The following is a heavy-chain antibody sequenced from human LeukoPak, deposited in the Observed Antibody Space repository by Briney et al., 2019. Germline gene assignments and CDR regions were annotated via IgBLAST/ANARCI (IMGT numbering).Heavy chain of an antibody. Sequence: PGGSLRLSCAASGFTFDDYAMHWVRQAPGKGLEWVSGINWNSGSIYYADSVKGRFTISRDKAKNPLSLQMNSLRPEDTALYYCAKDRSAATYFYHGMDVWGQGTTVTVSS. CDR2: INWNSGSI. J-gene: IGHJ6*02. V-gene: IGHV3-9*01. CDR3: AKDRSAATYFYHGMDV. D-gene: IGHD2-15*01. CDR1: GFTFDDYA.